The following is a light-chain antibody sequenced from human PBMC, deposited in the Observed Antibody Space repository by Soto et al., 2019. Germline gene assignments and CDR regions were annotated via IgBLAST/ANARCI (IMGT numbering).Light chain of an antibody. V-gene: IGKV3-20*01. CDR3: QHYGDSSWT. Sequence: EIVLTQSPGTLSLSPGERATLSCRADRSVSDTRLTWFQRKPGQAPRLLIFGTSNRAPGIPDRFSGSGSGTDFTLTISGLEPGDFAVYYCQHYGDSSWTFGQGTKVDIK. CDR2: GTS. J-gene: IGKJ1*01. CDR1: RSVSDTR.